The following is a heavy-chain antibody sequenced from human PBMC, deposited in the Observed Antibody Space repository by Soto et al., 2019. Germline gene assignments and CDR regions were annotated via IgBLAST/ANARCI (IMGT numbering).Heavy chain of an antibody. CDR1: GYTFTSYG. CDR3: ARDFVVLYQIVEPWFDP. V-gene: IGHV1-18*04. Sequence: ASVKVSCKASGYTFTSYGISWVRQAPGQGLEWMGWISAYNGNTNYAQKLQGRVTMTTDTSTSTAYMELRSLRSDDTAVYYCARDFVVLYQIVEPWFDPWGQGTLVTVSS. CDR2: ISAYNGNT. J-gene: IGHJ5*02. D-gene: IGHD2-15*01.